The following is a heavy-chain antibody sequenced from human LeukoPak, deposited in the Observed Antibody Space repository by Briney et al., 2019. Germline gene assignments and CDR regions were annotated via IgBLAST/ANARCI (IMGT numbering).Heavy chain of an antibody. CDR3: ARLSRDGYNPHFDY. Sequence: ASVKVSCKASGYTFTSYAMNWVRQAPGQGLEWMGWINTNTGNPTYAQGFTGRFVFSLDTSVSTAYLQISSLKAEDTAVYYCARLSRDGYNPHFDYWGQGTLVTVSS. CDR1: GYTFTSYA. J-gene: IGHJ4*02. V-gene: IGHV7-4-1*02. D-gene: IGHD5-24*01. CDR2: INTNTGNP.